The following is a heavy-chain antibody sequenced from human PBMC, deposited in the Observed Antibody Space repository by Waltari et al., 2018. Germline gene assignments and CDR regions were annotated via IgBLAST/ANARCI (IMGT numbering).Heavy chain of an antibody. Sequence: QVQLQESGPGLVKPSQPLSLTCTVPGGSISSGSHYWSWIRQPAGKGLEWIGRIYTIGSTNYNPSLKSRVTISVDTSKNQFSLKLSSVTAADTAVYYCAQTSEYSSSYVESWGQGTLVTVSS. CDR2: IYTIGST. CDR3: AQTSEYSSSYVES. D-gene: IGHD6-6*01. CDR1: GGSISSGSHY. J-gene: IGHJ4*02. V-gene: IGHV4-61*02.